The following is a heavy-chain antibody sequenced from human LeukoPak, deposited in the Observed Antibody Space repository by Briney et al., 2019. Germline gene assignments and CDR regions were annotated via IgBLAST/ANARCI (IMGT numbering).Heavy chain of an antibody. CDR3: ARGFRITMVRGVIIGAFDI. CDR2: IYYSGST. Sequence: KSSETLSLTCTVSGDSISSSSYYWGWIRQPPGKGLEWIGSIYYSGSTYYNPSLKSRVTISVDTSKNQFSLKLSSVTAADTAVYYCARGFRITMVRGVIIGAFDIWGQGTMDTVSS. J-gene: IGHJ3*02. CDR1: GDSISSSSYY. D-gene: IGHD3-10*01. V-gene: IGHV4-39*01.